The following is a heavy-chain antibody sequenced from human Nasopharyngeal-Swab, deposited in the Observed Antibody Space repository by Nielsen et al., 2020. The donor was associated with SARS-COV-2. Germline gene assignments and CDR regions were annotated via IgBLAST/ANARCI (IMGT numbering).Heavy chain of an antibody. CDR2: IKSKTDGGTT. V-gene: IGHV3-15*01. CDR1: GFTFSNAW. Sequence: GESLKISCAASGFTFSNAWMSWVRQAPGKGLEWVARIKSKTDGGTTDYAATGKCRFTISRDDSKNTLYLQMNSLKPEDTAVYYCTTYSKRLRQWLVLDYYYMDVWGKGTTVTVSS. D-gene: IGHD6-19*01. J-gene: IGHJ6*03. CDR3: TTYSKRLRQWLVLDYYYMDV.